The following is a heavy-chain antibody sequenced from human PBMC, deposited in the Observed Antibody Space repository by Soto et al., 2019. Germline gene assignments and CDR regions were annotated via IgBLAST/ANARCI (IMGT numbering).Heavy chain of an antibody. CDR2: IIPIFGTA. CDR1: GGTFSSYA. D-gene: IGHD1-26*01. J-gene: IGHJ6*02. CDR3: ARGGVTPGSSGYYYGMDV. Sequence: SVKVSCKASGGTFSSYAISWVRQAPGQGLEWMGGIIPIFGTANYAQKFQGRVTITADESTSTAYMELSSLRSEDTAVYYCARGGVTPGSSGYYYGMDVWGQGTTVTVSS. V-gene: IGHV1-69*13.